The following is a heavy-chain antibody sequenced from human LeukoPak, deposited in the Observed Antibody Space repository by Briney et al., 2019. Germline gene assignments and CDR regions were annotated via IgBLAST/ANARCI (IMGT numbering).Heavy chain of an antibody. CDR3: ARVGHSSGYYFWFDP. J-gene: IGHJ5*02. V-gene: IGHV1-18*01. CDR1: GYTFTSYG. CDR2: ISAYNGNT. Sequence: ASVKVSCKASGYTFTSYGISWVRQAPGQGLEWMGWISAYNGNTNYAQKLQGRVTMTTDTSTSTAYMELRSLRSDDTAVYYCARVGHSSGYYFWFDPWGQGTLVTVSS. D-gene: IGHD3-22*01.